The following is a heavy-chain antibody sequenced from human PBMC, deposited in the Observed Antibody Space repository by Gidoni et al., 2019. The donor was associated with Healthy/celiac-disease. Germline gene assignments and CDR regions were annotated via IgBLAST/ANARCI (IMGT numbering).Heavy chain of an antibody. V-gene: IGHV3-33*08. D-gene: IGHD3-22*01. CDR2: IWYDGSNK. Sequence: QVQLVESGGGVVQPGRSLRLSCAASGFTFSSYGMHWVRQAPGKGLELVAVIWYDGSNKYYADSVKGRFTISRDNSKNTLYLQMNSLRAEDTAVYYCARSQQFYYDSSGYSAAHFDYWGQGTLVTVSS. CDR1: GFTFSSYG. J-gene: IGHJ4*02. CDR3: ARSQQFYYDSSGYSAAHFDY.